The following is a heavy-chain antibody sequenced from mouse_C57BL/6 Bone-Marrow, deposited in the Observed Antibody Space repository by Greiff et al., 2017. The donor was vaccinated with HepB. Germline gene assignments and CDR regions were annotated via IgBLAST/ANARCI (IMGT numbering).Heavy chain of an antibody. CDR2: IYPSDSET. CDR1: GYTFTSYW. Sequence: QVQLKQPGAELVRPGSSVKLSCKASGYTFTSYWMDWVKQRPGQGLEWIGNIYPSDSETHYNQKLKDKATLTVDKSSSTAYMQLSSLTSEDSAVYYCARADHHTYSTGGRDYWGQGTTLTVSS. V-gene: IGHV1-61*01. D-gene: IGHD5-1-1*01. J-gene: IGHJ2*01. CDR3: ARADHHTYSTGGRDY.